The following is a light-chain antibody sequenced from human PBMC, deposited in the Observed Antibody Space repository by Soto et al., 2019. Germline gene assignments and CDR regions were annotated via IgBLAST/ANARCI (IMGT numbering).Light chain of an antibody. J-gene: IGLJ3*02. CDR2: SDN. CDR3: AAWDDSLSSPV. V-gene: IGLV1-44*01. CDR1: SSNIGSKT. Sequence: QSVLIQPPSASGTPGQRVTISCSGSSSNIGSKTVNWFQQLPGTAPRLLIYSDNQRPSGVPDRFSGSRSGTSASLAISGLQSDDEADFYCAAWDDSLSSPVFGGGTKLTVL.